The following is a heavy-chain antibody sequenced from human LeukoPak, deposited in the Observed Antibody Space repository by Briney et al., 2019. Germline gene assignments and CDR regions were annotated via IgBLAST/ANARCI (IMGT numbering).Heavy chain of an antibody. J-gene: IGHJ6*03. CDR1: GFTFTSYV. Sequence: GGSLRLSCAASGFTFTSYVMSWVRKAPGKGLEWVSGISTNGGTTYYADSVKGRFTISRDNSKNTLYLQLNSLRAEDTAVYYCAKGATYYYYMDVWGEGTTVTVSS. V-gene: IGHV3-23*01. CDR3: AKGATYYYYMDV. CDR2: ISTNGGTT.